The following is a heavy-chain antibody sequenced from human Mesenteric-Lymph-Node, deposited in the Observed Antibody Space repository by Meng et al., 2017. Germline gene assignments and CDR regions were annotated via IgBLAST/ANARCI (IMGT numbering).Heavy chain of an antibody. Sequence: SETLSLTCTVSGGSISSSSYYWGGIRQPPGKGLEWIGSIYYSGSTYYNPSLKSRVTISVDTSKNQFSLKLSSVTAADTAVYYCARGVAARPLNYYYYYGMDVWGQGTTVTVSS. V-gene: IGHV4-39*07. D-gene: IGHD6-6*01. J-gene: IGHJ6*02. CDR3: ARGVAARPLNYYYYYGMDV. CDR2: IYYSGST. CDR1: GGSISSSSYY.